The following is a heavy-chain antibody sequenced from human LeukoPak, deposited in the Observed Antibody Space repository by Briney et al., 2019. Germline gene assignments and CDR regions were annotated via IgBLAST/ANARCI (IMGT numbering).Heavy chain of an antibody. V-gene: IGHV4-34*01. CDR2: INHSGST. D-gene: IGHD3-22*01. CDR1: GGSFSGYY. Sequence: SETLSLTCAVYGGSFSGYYWSWIRQPPGKGLEWIGEINHSGSTNYNPSLKSRVTISVGTSKNQFSMKLSSVTAADTAVYYCARDPTVYSYYYDSSGYGTWGQGTLVTVSS. CDR3: ARDPTVYSYYYDSSGYGT. J-gene: IGHJ5*02.